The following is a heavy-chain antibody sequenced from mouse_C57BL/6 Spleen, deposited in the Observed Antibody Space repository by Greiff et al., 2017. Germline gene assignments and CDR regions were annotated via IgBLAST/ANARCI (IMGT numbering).Heavy chain of an antibody. V-gene: IGHV1-15*01. CDR2: IDPETGGT. Sequence: VQLQQSGAELVRPGASVTLSCKASGYTFTDYEMHWVKQTPVHGLEWIGAIDPETGGTAYNQKFMGKAILTADKSSSTAYMELRSLASEDSAVYYGTRCQLRLPCAMDYWGQGTSVTVSS. CDR3: TRCQLRLPCAMDY. D-gene: IGHD3-2*02. J-gene: IGHJ4*01. CDR1: GYTFTDYE.